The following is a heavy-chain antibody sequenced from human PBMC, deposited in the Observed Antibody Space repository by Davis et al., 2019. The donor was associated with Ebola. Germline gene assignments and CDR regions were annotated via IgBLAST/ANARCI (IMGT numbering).Heavy chain of an antibody. J-gene: IGHJ6*02. Sequence: PSETLSLTCTVSGGSISRGGYYWSWIRQHPGKGLEWIGYIYYSGSTYYNPSLKSRVTRSVDTSKNQFSLKLTSETAADTAVYYCARGYYYYGMDVWAQGTTVTVYS. CDR1: GGSISRGGYY. CDR2: IYYSGST. V-gene: IGHV4-31*03. CDR3: ARGYYYYGMDV.